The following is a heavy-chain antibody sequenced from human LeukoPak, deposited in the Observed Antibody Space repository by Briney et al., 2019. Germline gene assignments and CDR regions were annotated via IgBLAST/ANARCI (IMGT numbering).Heavy chain of an antibody. Sequence: ASVTVSFKASGYTFTNYYMHWVRQAPGQGGEWMVIINPSGGSTSYAQKFQGRVTMTRDTSTSTVYMELSSLRSEDTAVYYCAVRAVGATVDYGGQGPLVTVSS. V-gene: IGHV1-46*01. CDR2: INPSGGST. J-gene: IGHJ4*02. CDR3: AVRAVGATVDY. CDR1: GYTFTNYY. D-gene: IGHD1-26*01.